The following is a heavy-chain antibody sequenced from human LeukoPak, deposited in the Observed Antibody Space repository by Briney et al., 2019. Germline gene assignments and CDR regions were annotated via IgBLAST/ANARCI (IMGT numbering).Heavy chain of an antibody. V-gene: IGHV1-69*13. CDR3: ARGSSRGHAFDI. CDR1: GGTFSSYA. D-gene: IGHD6-13*01. Sequence: ASVKVSCKASGGTFSSYAISWVRQAPGQGLEWMGGIIPIFGTANYAQKFQGRVTITADESTSTAYMELSSLRSEDTAVYYCARGSSRGHAFDIWGQGTMVTVSS. CDR2: IIPIFGTA. J-gene: IGHJ3*02.